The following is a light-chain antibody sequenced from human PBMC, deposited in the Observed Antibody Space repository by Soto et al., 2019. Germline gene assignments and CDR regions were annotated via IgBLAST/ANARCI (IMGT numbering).Light chain of an antibody. V-gene: IGLV2-23*01. J-gene: IGLJ2*01. Sequence: QSALTQPASVSGSPGQSITISCTGTSNDVGSYNLVSWYQLHPGKAPKLMIYEGSKRPSGVSNRFSGSKSGNTASLTISGLQAEDGADYYCCSYAGSNTYVVFGGGTKLTVL. CDR1: SNDVGSYNL. CDR2: EGS. CDR3: CSYAGSNTYVV.